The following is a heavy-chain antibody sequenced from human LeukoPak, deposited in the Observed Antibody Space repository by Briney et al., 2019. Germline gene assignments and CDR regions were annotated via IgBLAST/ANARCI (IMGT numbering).Heavy chain of an antibody. CDR1: GFTFSSYD. V-gene: IGHV3-23*01. J-gene: IGHJ3*01. Sequence: GGSLRLSCAACGFTFSSYDMHWVRQATGKGLEWVSSIAGTGGSTYYADSVKGRFTLSRDNSENTLYLQLNSLRAEDSGIYYCAKAFRIVGIGNPDDAFDVWGQGTVVTVS. CDR2: IAGTGGST. CDR3: AKAFRIVGIGNPDDAFDV. D-gene: IGHD1-26*01.